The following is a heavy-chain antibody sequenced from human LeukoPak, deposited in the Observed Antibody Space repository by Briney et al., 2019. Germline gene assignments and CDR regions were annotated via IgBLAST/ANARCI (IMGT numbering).Heavy chain of an antibody. CDR2: ISSSTSYI. J-gene: IGHJ4*02. Sequence: PGGSLRLSCAASGFTFSSYSMNWVRQAPGRGLEWVSSISSSTSYIYYAHSVKGRFTISRDNAKNSLYLQMNSLRAEDTALYYCATSSPSDYWGQGTLVTVSS. V-gene: IGHV3-21*01. CDR1: GFTFSSYS. CDR3: ATSSPSDY.